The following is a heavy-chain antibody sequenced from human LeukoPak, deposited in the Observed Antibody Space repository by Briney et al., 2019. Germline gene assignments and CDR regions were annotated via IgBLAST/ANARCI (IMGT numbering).Heavy chain of an antibody. CDR2: IRSKANSYAT. D-gene: IGHD3-16*01. J-gene: IGHJ5*02. CDR1: GFTFSGSA. V-gene: IGHV3-73*01. CDR3: TRNDYDYVWGSLNP. Sequence: GGSLRLSCAASGFTFSGSAMHWVRQASGKGLEWVGRIRSKANSYATAYAASVKGRFTISRDDSKNTAYLQMNSPKTEDTAVYYCTRNDYDYVWGSLNPWGQGTLVTVSS.